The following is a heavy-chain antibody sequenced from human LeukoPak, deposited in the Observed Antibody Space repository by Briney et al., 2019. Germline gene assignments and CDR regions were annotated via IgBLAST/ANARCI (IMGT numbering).Heavy chain of an antibody. CDR2: ISSSSSYI. CDR1: GFTFSSYS. CDR3: ARDDYSNPLSY. V-gene: IGHV3-21*01. J-gene: IGHJ4*02. Sequence: GESLRLSCAASGFTFSSYSMNWVRQAPGKGLEWASSISSSSSYIYYADSVKGRFTISRDNAKNSLYLQMNSLRAEDTAVYYCARDDYSNPLSYWGQGTLVTVSS. D-gene: IGHD4-11*01.